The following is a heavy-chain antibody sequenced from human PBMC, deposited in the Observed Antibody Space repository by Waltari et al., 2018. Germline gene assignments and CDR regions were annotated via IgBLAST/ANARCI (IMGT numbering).Heavy chain of an antibody. D-gene: IGHD4-17*01. CDR3: AKSYGDYFVAFDI. CDR1: GFTFSSYA. V-gene: IGHV3-23*03. J-gene: IGHJ3*02. Sequence: EVQLLKSGGGLVQPGGSLRLSCAASGFTFSSYAMCWVRPAPGKGLEWVSVIFGGGSSTYYADSVKGRFTISRDNSKNTLYLQMNSLRAEDTAVYYCAKSYGDYFVAFDIWGQGTMVTVSS. CDR2: IFGGGSST.